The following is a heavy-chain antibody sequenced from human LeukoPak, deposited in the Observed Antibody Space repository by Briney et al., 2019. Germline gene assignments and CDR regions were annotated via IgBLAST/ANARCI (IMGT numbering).Heavy chain of an antibody. V-gene: IGHV3-30*03. CDR2: ISYDGSNK. CDR3: ARLYSSGWRYFDY. CDR1: GFTFSSYG. J-gene: IGHJ4*02. Sequence: GGSLRLSCAASGFTFSSYGMHWVRQAPGKGLEWVAVISYDGSNKYYADSVKGRFTISRDNAKNSLYLQMNSLRAEDTAVYYCARLYSSGWRYFDYWGQGTLVTVSS. D-gene: IGHD6-19*01.